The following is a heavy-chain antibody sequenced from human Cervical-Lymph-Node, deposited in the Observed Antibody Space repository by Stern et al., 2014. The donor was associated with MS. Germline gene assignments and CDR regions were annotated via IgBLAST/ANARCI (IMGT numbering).Heavy chain of an antibody. V-gene: IGHV3-30*18. Sequence: VQLVESGGGVVQTGRSLRLTCVASGFTFSRYGMHWVRQAPGKGLEWVALISHDGSNKYYADSVRGRFTISRDKSKNTLYLQMNSLRAEDTAVYYCAKDVSDSSAWYYFDYWGQGNLVTVSS. CDR2: ISHDGSNK. J-gene: IGHJ4*02. CDR1: GFTFSRYG. CDR3: AKDVSDSSAWYYFDY. D-gene: IGHD6-19*01.